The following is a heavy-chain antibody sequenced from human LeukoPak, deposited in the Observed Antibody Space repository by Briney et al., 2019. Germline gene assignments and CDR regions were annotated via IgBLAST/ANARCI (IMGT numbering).Heavy chain of an antibody. CDR2: IYSGGST. V-gene: IGHV3-53*01. CDR1: GFTVSSNY. D-gene: IGHD4-17*01. CDR3: AKTFDNGDYAGFDY. J-gene: IGHJ4*02. Sequence: PGGSLRLSCAASGFTVSSNYMSWVRQAPGKGLEWVSVIYSGGSTYYADSVKGRFTISRDNSKNTLYLRMNSLRADDTALYYCAKTFDNGDYAGFDYWGQGTLVTVSS.